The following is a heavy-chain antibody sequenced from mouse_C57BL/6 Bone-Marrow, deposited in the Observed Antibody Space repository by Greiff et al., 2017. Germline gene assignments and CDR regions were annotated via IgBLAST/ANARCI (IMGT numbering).Heavy chain of an antibody. D-gene: IGHD1-1*01. CDR2: INPNNGGT. CDR3: ARHYCSSYWYFDV. J-gene: IGHJ1*03. CDR1: GYTFTDYY. Sequence: EVQLQQSGPELVKPGASVKISCKASGYTFTDYYMNWVKQSHGKSLEWIGDINPNNGGTSYNQKFKCKATLTVDKSSSTAYMALRSLTSEDSAVYYCARHYCSSYWYFDVWGTGTTVTVSS. V-gene: IGHV1-26*01.